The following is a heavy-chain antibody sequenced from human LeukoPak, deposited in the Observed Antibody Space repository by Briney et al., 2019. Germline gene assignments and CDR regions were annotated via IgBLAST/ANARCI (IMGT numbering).Heavy chain of an antibody. CDR2: ISTTSTYT. D-gene: IGHD2-2*02. Sequence: PGGSLRLSCAASGFTFSDYYMSYIRQAPGKGLEWVSYISTTSTYTDYADSVRGRFTISRDNAKNLLYLQMNSLRPEATAVYYCARDWYCSSSICYTDRNWFDPWGQGTLVTVSS. CDR1: GFTFSDYY. CDR3: ARDWYCSSSICYTDRNWFDP. J-gene: IGHJ5*02. V-gene: IGHV3-11*05.